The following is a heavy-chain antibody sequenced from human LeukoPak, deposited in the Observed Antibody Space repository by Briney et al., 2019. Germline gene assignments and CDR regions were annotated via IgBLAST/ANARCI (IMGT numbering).Heavy chain of an antibody. D-gene: IGHD6-19*01. CDR1: GGSISSYY. Sequence: KTSETLSLTCTVSGGSISSYYWSWIRQPAGKGLEWIGSIYYSGSTYYNPSLKSRVTISVDTSKNQFSLKLSSVTAADTAVYYCARRLGSGWYGRGNWFDPWGQGTLVTVSS. CDR2: IYYSGST. J-gene: IGHJ5*02. CDR3: ARRLGSGWYGRGNWFDP. V-gene: IGHV4-59*05.